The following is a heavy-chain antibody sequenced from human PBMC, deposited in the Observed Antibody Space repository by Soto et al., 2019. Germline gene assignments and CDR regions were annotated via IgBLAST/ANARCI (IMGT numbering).Heavy chain of an antibody. J-gene: IGHJ5*02. Sequence: EVQLVESGGGLVQPGGSLRLSCAASGFTFSAYDMHWVRQATGKGLEWVSAIGTQHDTYYPDSVKGRFTISRENAKNFLYLQMDSLRAGDTALYYCARQASYWHGGGGWFDPWGQGTLVTVSS. D-gene: IGHD2-8*02. CDR2: IGTQHDT. V-gene: IGHV3-13*01. CDR1: GFTFSAYD. CDR3: ARQASYWHGGGGWFDP.